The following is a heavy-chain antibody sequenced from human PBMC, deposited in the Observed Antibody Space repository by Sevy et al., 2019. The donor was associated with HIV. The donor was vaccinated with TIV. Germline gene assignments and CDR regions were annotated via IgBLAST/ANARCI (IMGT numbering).Heavy chain of an antibody. Sequence: ASVKVSCKVSGYTLTELSMHWVRQAPGKGLEWMGSLDPEDGETIYAQKFQGRVTMTEDTFKDTAYMELSSLRSEDAAVYYCATTKDYYDSSGSPFDYWGQGTLVTVSS. CDR1: GYTLTELS. CDR2: LDPEDGET. V-gene: IGHV1-24*01. D-gene: IGHD3-22*01. J-gene: IGHJ4*02. CDR3: ATTKDYYDSSGSPFDY.